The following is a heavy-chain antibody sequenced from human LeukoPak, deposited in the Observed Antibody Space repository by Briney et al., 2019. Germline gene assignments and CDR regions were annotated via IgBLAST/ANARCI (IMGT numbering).Heavy chain of an antibody. V-gene: IGHV3-15*01. CDR1: GFSFIDTW. J-gene: IGHJ4*02. CDR3: TTDPAN. Sequence: GGSLILSCATSGFSFIDTWMSWVRQAPGKGLEWVGRIRSESDGGTTDYAAPVKGRVTISRDDSLNTLFLQMNSLKVEDTAMYYCTTDPANWGPGTLVIVSS. CDR2: IRSESDGGTT.